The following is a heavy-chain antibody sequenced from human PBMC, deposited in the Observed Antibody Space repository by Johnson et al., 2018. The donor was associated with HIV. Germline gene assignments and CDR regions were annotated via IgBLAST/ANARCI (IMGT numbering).Heavy chain of an antibody. Sequence: QVQLVESGGGLVKSGGSLRLSCAASGFTLSDHYMSWIRQPPGKGLEWISYISSSGSTLDYADSVKGRFIISRDTAKNSLFLQMNNLGAGDTAVYYCARNNGDLTGGDAFDIWGQGTMVTVSS. D-gene: IGHD3-9*01. CDR3: ARNNGDLTGGDAFDI. CDR2: ISSSGSTL. J-gene: IGHJ3*02. V-gene: IGHV3-11*04. CDR1: GFTLSDHY.